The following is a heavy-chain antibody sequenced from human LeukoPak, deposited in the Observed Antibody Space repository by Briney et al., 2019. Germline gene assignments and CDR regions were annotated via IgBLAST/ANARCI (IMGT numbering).Heavy chain of an antibody. V-gene: IGHV3-7*01. CDR3: AELGAG. Sequence: PGGSLRLSCAASGLTFSHYWMSWVRQAPGKGLEWVAKRNKDGSEKFYVDSVKGRFTISRDNPKNTLYLQMNSLRAEDTAVYYRAELGAGWGQGTLVTVSS. D-gene: IGHD6-6*01. CDR1: GLTFSHYW. CDR2: RNKDGSEK. J-gene: IGHJ4*02.